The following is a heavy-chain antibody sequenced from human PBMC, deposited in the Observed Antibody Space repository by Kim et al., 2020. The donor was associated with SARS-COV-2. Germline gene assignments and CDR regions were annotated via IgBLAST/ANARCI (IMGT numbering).Heavy chain of an antibody. J-gene: IGHJ6*02. CDR3: AREEVMVWFGEFGRDYYYGMDV. D-gene: IGHD3-10*01. CDR1: GGSFSGYY. V-gene: IGHV4-34*01. CDR2: INHSGST. Sequence: SETLSLTCAVYGGSFSGYYWSWIRQPPGKGLEWIGEINHSGSTNYNPSLKSRVTISVDTSKNQFSLKLSSVTAADTAVYYCAREEVMVWFGEFGRDYYYGMDVWGQGTTVTVSS.